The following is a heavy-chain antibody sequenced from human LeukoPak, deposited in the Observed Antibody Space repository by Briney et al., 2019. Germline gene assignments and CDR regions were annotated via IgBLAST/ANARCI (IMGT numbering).Heavy chain of an antibody. J-gene: IGHJ4*02. CDR3: AREATVTTIDY. V-gene: IGHV3-66*01. Sequence: GGSLRLSCAASGFTVSSNYMSWVRQAPGKGLEWVSVIYSGGSTYYADSVKGRFTISRDNSKNTLYLQMNSLRAEDTAVYYCAREATVTTIDYWGQGTLVTVSS. CDR1: GFTVSSNY. D-gene: IGHD4-17*01. CDR2: IYSGGST.